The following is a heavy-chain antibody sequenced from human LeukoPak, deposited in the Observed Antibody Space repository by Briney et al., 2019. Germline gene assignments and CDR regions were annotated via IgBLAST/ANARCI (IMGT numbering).Heavy chain of an antibody. Sequence: SQTLSLTCAISGDSVSSSSAAWNWIRQSPSRGLEWLGRTYYRSKWYNDYAVSVKSRITINPDTSKNQFSLQLNSVTPEDTAVYYCARERAYNWNDGTRDYYGMDVWGQGTTVTVSS. CDR3: ARERAYNWNDGTRDYYGMDV. V-gene: IGHV6-1*01. D-gene: IGHD1-20*01. J-gene: IGHJ6*02. CDR1: GDSVSSSSAA. CDR2: TYYRSKWYN.